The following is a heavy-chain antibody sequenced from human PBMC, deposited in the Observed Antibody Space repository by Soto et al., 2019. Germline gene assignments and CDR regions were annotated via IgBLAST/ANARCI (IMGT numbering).Heavy chain of an antibody. CDR2: ISYAGGNI. D-gene: IGHD3-10*01. CDR3: ARDLRWFGESLKFDF. CDR1: GFTFNNYA. V-gene: IGHV3-30-3*01. J-gene: IGHJ4*02. Sequence: QVQLVESGGGVVQPGRSLRLSCAASGFTFNNYAIHWVRQAPGKGLEWVAIISYAGGNIYYADSVKGRFTISRDSSNNTLYLQMNSLRAEDTAIYYCARDLRWFGESLKFDFWGQGTLVTVSS.